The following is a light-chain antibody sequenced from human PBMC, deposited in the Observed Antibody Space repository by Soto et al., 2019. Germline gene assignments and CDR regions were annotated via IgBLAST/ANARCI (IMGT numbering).Light chain of an antibody. CDR2: DVS. V-gene: IGLV2-14*03. Sequence: QSALTQPASVSGSPGQSFTISCTGTSSDVGAHHSVSWYQQHPGKAPKLIIFDVSNWPSGVSNRFFGSKSGNTASLTISGLHAEDDADYYCSSFTDTGTVMFGGGTKLTVL. CDR1: SSDVGAHHS. J-gene: IGLJ3*02. CDR3: SSFTDTGTVM.